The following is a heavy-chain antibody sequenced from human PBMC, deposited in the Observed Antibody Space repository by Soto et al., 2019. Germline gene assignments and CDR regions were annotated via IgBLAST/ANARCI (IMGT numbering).Heavy chain of an antibody. CDR1: GYTFTGYY. V-gene: IGHV1-2*04. CDR2: INPNSGGT. CDR3: VRAQGIAAPWYWFDP. J-gene: IGHJ5*02. Sequence: ASVKVSCKASGYTFTGYYMHWVRQAPGQGLEWMGWINPNSGGTNYAQKFQGWVTMTRDTSISTAYMELSRLRSDDTAVYYCVRAQGIAAPWYWFDPWGQGTLVTVSS. D-gene: IGHD6-13*01.